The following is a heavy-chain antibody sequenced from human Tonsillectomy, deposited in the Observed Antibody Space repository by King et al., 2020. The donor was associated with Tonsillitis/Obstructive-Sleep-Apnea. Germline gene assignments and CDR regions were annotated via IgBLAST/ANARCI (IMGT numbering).Heavy chain of an antibody. CDR3: AHRDSDYYGSGSKAWFDP. Sequence: TLKESGPTLVKPTQTLTLTCTFSGFSLSISGVGVGWIRQPPGKALEWLALIYWDDDKSYSPSLKSRITIAKDTSKNQVALTMTNMDPVDTATYHCAHRDSDYYGSGSKAWFDPWDQGTLVTVSS. CDR2: IYWDDDK. D-gene: IGHD3-10*01. J-gene: IGHJ5*02. V-gene: IGHV2-5*02. CDR1: GFSLSISGVG.